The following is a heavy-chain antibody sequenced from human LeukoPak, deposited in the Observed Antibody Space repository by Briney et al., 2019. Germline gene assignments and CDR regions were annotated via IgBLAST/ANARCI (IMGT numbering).Heavy chain of an antibody. Sequence: SQTLSLTCTVSGGSISSGSYYWSWIRQPAGKGLEWIGRIYTSGSTNYNPSLKSRVTISVDTSKNQFSLKLSSVTAADTAVYYCAREGKRDYVWGSYRPFDYWGQGTLVTVSS. J-gene: IGHJ4*02. CDR2: IYTSGST. CDR1: GGSISSGSYY. D-gene: IGHD3-16*02. V-gene: IGHV4-61*02. CDR3: AREGKRDYVWGSYRPFDY.